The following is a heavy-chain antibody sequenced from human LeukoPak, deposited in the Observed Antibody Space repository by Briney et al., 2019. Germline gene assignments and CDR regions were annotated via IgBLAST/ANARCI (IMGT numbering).Heavy chain of an antibody. CDR1: GVSISSSNSY. V-gene: IGHV4-39*01. CDR2: IYYSGNT. D-gene: IGHD3-10*01. J-gene: IGHJ4*02. Sequence: SETLSLTCTVSGVSISSSNSYWGWIRQPPGKGLEWIGSIYYSGNTYYNASLKSQVSISIDTSKNQFSLNLNSVTAADTAVYYCARRPPSYSDNSGTYYLGGSDYWGQGTLVTVSS. CDR3: ARRPPSYSDNSGTYYLGGSDY.